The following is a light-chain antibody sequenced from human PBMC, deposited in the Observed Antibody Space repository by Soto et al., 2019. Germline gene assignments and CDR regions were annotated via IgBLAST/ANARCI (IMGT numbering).Light chain of an antibody. CDR1: QSVSSN. CDR2: GAS. J-gene: IGKJ1*01. V-gene: IGKV3-15*01. Sequence: EIVMTQSPATLSVSPGERATLSCRASQSVSSNFAWYQQKPGQAPRLLIYGASTMPTGIPARLSGSGSGTEFTLTISSLQSKDFAVYYCQQYNNWPPLAFGQGTKEEIK. CDR3: QQYNNWPPLA.